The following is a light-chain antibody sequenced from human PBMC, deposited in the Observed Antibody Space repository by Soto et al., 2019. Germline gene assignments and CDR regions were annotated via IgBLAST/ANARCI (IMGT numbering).Light chain of an antibody. J-gene: IGLJ2*01. CDR2: SNN. CDR3: AARDDSLNARV. V-gene: IGLV1-44*01. Sequence: QSVLTQPPSASGTPGQRVSISCSGSYSNLKTNTVNWYQHLPGTAPKLLIFSNNQRPSAVPDLFSGSKSGTTASLAITGLQSEDEADYYCAARDDSLNARVFGGGTKLTVL. CDR1: YSNLKTNT.